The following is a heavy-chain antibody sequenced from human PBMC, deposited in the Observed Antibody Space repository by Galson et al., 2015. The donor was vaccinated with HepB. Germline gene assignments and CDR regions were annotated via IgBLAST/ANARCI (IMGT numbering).Heavy chain of an antibody. Sequence: QSGAEVKKPGESLRISCKGSGYSFTSYWISWVRQMPGKGLEWMGRIDPSDSYTNYSPSFQGHVTISADKSISTAYLQWSSLKASDTAMYYCAAGGSSWQRTYYYYGMDVWGQGTTVTVSS. D-gene: IGHD6-13*01. CDR3: AAGGSSWQRTYYYYGMDV. J-gene: IGHJ6*02. CDR2: IDPSDSYT. V-gene: IGHV5-10-1*01. CDR1: GYSFTSYW.